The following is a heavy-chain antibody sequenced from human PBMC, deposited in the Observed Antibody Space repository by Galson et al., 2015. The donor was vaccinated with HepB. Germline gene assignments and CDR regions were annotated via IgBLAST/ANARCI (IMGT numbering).Heavy chain of an antibody. CDR1: GFTFSSYA. CDR2: ISSNGGST. Sequence: SLRLSCAASGFTFSSYAMHWVRQAPGKGLEYVSAISSNGGSTYYANSVKGRFTISRDNSKNTLYLQMGSLRAEDMAVYYCARGDCGGDCYSSSFDYWGQGTLVTVSS. V-gene: IGHV3-64*01. J-gene: IGHJ4*02. CDR3: ARGDCGGDCYSSSFDY. D-gene: IGHD2-21*02.